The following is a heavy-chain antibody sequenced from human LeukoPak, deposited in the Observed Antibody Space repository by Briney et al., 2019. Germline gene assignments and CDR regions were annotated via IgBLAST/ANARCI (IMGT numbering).Heavy chain of an antibody. Sequence: GASVKVSCKASGYTFTGYYMHWVRQAPGQGLEWMGWINPNSGGTNYAQKFQGRVTMTRDTSISTAYMELSRLRSDDTAVYYCARGPMIVVAQYFQHWGQGTLVTVSS. J-gene: IGHJ1*01. V-gene: IGHV1-2*02. CDR1: GYTFTGYY. D-gene: IGHD3-22*01. CDR2: INPNSGGT. CDR3: ARGPMIVVAQYFQH.